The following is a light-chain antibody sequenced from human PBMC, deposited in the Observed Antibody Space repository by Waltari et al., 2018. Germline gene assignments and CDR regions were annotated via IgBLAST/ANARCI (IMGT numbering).Light chain of an antibody. CDR3: QQYNNWPPQDT. V-gene: IGKV3-15*01. Sequence: EIVMTQPPATLSVSPGERATLHCRASQSVSTNLAWNQQKPGQAHSLLIYGASTRGTDIPASFSGSGSGTEFTLTISSLQSEDFAIYYCQQYNNWPPQDTFGQGTKLEIK. CDR2: GAS. J-gene: IGKJ2*01. CDR1: QSVSTN.